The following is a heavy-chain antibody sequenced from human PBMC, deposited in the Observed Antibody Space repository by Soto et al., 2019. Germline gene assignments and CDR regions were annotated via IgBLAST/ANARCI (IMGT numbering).Heavy chain of an antibody. V-gene: IGHV1-69*01. J-gene: IGHJ4*02. D-gene: IGHD2-15*01. CDR1: GGTFSSDS. CDR3: ARAEIAAEFDY. CDR2: IIPFIGTT. Sequence: QIQLVQSGAEVREPGSSVKVSCKASGGTFSSDSINWVRQAPGQGLEWMGGIIPFIGTTNYAQRLQDRVRITADESTSTAYMELSSIRFDDTAVYYCARAEIAAEFDYWGQGTLVTVSS.